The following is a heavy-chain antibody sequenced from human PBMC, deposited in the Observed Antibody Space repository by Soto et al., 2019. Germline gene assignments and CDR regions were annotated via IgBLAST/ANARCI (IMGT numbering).Heavy chain of an antibody. D-gene: IGHD3-3*01. Sequence: GGSLRLSCAASGFTFSRYWMTWVRQAPGKGLEWVADIKEGGSVQYYVDSVRGRFAISRDNYHKSLYLQMNSLRPEDTAVNSCAILWSGGYWGKETQVTVSS. CDR2: IKEGGSVQ. J-gene: IGHJ4*02. V-gene: IGHV3-7*01. CDR1: GFTFSRYW. CDR3: AILWSGGY.